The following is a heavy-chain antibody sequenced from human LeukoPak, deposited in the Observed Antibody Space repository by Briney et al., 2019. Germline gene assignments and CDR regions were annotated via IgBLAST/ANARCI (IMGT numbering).Heavy chain of an antibody. Sequence: SETLSLTCAVSGYSISSGYYWGWIRQPPGKGLEGIGRIYHSGSTYYNPSLKSRVTISVDTSKNQFSLKLSSVTAADTAVYYCARAKVGATVYFDYWGQGTLVTVSS. D-gene: IGHD1-26*01. V-gene: IGHV4-38-2*01. CDR2: IYHSGST. CDR1: GYSISSGYY. J-gene: IGHJ4*02. CDR3: ARAKVGATVYFDY.